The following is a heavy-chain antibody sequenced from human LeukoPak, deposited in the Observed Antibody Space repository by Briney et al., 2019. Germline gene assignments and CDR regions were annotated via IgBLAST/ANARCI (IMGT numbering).Heavy chain of an antibody. CDR2: FDPEDGET. CDR3: ARALRVDAFDI. D-gene: IGHD4-17*01. J-gene: IGHJ3*02. Sequence: GASVKVSCKVSGYTLSELSMEWVRQAPGKGLEWMGGFDPEDGETIYAQKFQGRVTMTRNTSISTAYMELSSLRSEDTAVYYCARALRVDAFDIWGQGTMVTVSS. CDR1: GYTLSELS. V-gene: IGHV1-24*01.